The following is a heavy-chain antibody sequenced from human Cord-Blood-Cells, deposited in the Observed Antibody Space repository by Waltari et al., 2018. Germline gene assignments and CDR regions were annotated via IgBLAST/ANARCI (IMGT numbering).Heavy chain of an antibody. CDR2: INAGNGNT. V-gene: IGHV1-3*01. Sequence: QVQLVQSGAEVKKPGASVKVSCKASGYTLTSYAMHWVRQAPGQRLEWMGWINAGNGNTKYSQKFQGRVTITRDTSASTAYMELSSLRSEDTAVYYCARRIAAAGDAFDIWGQGTMVTVSS. J-gene: IGHJ3*02. CDR1: GYTLTSYA. CDR3: ARRIAAAGDAFDI. D-gene: IGHD6-13*01.